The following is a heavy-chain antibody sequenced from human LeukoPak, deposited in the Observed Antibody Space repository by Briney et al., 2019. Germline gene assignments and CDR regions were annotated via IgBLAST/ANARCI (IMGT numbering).Heavy chain of an antibody. V-gene: IGHV4-4*07. CDR1: GVSISSYY. D-gene: IGHD6-19*01. Sequence: PSETLSLTCTVSGVSISSYYWSWIRQAAGKGLEWIGRINTSGNTNYNPSLKSRVSLSVDTSKNQFSLKLSSVTAADTAVYYCARVGRIAVAGLFDYWGQGTLVTVSS. CDR3: ARVGRIAVAGLFDY. CDR2: INTSGNT. J-gene: IGHJ4*02.